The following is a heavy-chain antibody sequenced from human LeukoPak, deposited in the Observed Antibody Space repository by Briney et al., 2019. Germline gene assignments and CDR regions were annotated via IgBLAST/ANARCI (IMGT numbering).Heavy chain of an antibody. V-gene: IGHV4-39*07. CDR1: GGSISSTSYS. CDR2: IYYSGST. D-gene: IGHD6-19*01. Sequence: SETLSLTCTVSGGSISSTSYSWGWIRQPPGKGLEWIGSIYYSGSTYYNPSLKSRVTISVDTSKNQFSLKLSSVTAADTAVYYCARGYSSGWYAPRVYYYYYYMDVWGKGTTVTVSS. CDR3: ARGYSSGWYAPRVYYYYYYMDV. J-gene: IGHJ6*03.